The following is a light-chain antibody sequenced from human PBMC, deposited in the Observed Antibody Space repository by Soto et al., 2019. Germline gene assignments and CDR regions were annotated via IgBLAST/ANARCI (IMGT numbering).Light chain of an antibody. CDR3: VLYMSSGTWV. V-gene: IGLV8-61*01. Sequence: QAVVTQEPSFSVSPGRTVTLTCGLSSGSVSTSYYPSWYQQTPGQAPRTLIYNTNTRSSGVPDRFSGSILGNKAALTITGAQADDESDYYCVLYMSSGTWVFGGGPKVTVL. J-gene: IGLJ3*02. CDR2: NTN. CDR1: SGSVSTSYY.